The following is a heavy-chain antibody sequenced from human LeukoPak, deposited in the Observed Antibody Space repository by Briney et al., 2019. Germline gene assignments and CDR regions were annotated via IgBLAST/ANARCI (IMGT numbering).Heavy chain of an antibody. CDR2: ISYDGRSK. J-gene: IGHJ6*02. D-gene: IGHD3-3*01. Sequence: RSGGSLRLSCVASGFTYKSYGMHWVRQAPGKGLEWVATISYDGRSKYFPESVKGRFTISRDNSKNTMFLQMNSLRPDDTAVYYCAKSYHDYSQYFFGMDVWGHGATVTVSS. V-gene: IGHV3-30*18. CDR1: GFTYKSYG. CDR3: AKSYHDYSQYFFGMDV.